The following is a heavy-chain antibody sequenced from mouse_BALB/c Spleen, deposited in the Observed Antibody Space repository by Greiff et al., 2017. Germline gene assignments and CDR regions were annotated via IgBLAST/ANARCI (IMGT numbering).Heavy chain of an antibody. V-gene: IGHV5-17*02. CDR1: GFTFSSFG. Sequence: EVKLVESGGGLVQPGGSRKLSCAASGFTFSSFGMHWVRQAPEKGLEWVAYISSGSSTIYYADTVKGRFTISRDNPKNTLFLQMTSLRSEDTAMYYCARTYDDAMDYWGQGTSVTVSS. D-gene: IGHD2-14*01. J-gene: IGHJ4*01. CDR2: ISSGSSTI. CDR3: ARTYDDAMDY.